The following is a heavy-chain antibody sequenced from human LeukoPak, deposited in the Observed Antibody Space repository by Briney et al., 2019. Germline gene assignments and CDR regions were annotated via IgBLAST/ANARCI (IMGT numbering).Heavy chain of an antibody. J-gene: IGHJ3*02. CDR3: TRRVDYYDILTGYYSPDAFDI. CDR1: GFTFSNAW. Sequence: GGSLRLSCAASGFTFSNAWMSWVRQAPGKGLEWVGRIKSKTDGGTTDYAAPVKGRFTISRDDSKNTLYLQMNSLKTEDTAVYYCTRRVDYYDILTGYYSPDAFDIWGQGTMVTVSS. V-gene: IGHV3-15*01. D-gene: IGHD3-9*01. CDR2: IKSKTDGGTT.